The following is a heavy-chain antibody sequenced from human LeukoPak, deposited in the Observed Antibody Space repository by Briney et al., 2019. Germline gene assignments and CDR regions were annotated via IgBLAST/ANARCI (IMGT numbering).Heavy chain of an antibody. Sequence: ASVKVSCKASGYTFTNYYMHWVRQAPGQGLEWMGVINPSGGSTTYAQNFQGRVTMTRDTSTSTVYMEVSSLRSEDTAAYYCARGSCCDRSCYEGFIWGQGTMVTVSS. J-gene: IGHJ3*02. V-gene: IGHV1-46*01. CDR1: GYTFTNYY. CDR3: ARGSCCDRSCYEGFI. CDR2: INPSGGST. D-gene: IGHD2-2*01.